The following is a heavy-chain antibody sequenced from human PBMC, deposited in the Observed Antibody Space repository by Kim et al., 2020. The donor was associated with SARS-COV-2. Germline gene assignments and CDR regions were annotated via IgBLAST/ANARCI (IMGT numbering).Heavy chain of an antibody. Sequence: DSRKGRFTISRDNAKNTLYLQMNSLRAEDTAVYYCARAYYYGSGSYEFGYWGQGTLVTVSS. D-gene: IGHD3-10*01. CDR3: ARAYYYGSGSYEFGY. J-gene: IGHJ4*02. V-gene: IGHV3-74*01.